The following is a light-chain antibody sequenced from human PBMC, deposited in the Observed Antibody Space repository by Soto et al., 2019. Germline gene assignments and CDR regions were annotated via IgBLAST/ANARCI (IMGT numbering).Light chain of an antibody. CDR2: KAS. Sequence: DIRVTQSPSTLSASVGDSVTITCRISQTISNSLAWFQKKPGKAPKLLIYKASTLEGGVPSRLKGSGYGTEFTISISSLQTDDFATYYCQQYNEYSKTFGQGTKVDIK. CDR3: QQYNEYSKT. J-gene: IGKJ1*01. V-gene: IGKV1-5*03. CDR1: QTISNS.